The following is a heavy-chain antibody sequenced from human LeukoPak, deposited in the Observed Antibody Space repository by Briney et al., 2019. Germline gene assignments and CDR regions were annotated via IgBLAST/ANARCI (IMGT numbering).Heavy chain of an antibody. CDR2: IYHSGST. CDR1: GGSLSSSNW. D-gene: IGHD2-15*01. J-gene: IGHJ4*02. CDR3: ARRRSCSGGSCYRPAYFDY. Sequence: PETLSLTCAVSGGSLSSSNWWSWVRQPPGKGLEWIGEIYHSGSTNYNPSLKSRVTISVDKSKNQFSLKLSSVTAADTAVYYCARRRSCSGGSCYRPAYFDYWGQGTLVTVSS. V-gene: IGHV4-4*03.